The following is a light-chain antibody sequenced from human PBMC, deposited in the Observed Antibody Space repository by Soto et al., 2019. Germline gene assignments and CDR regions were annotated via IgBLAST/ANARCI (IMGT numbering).Light chain of an antibody. V-gene: IGLV1-40*01. CDR1: SYNIGAGYD. J-gene: IGLJ2*01. CDR2: GNS. Sequence: QSVLTQPPSVSGAPGQRVTISCTGSSYNIGAGYDVHWYQQLPGTAPKLLIYGNSNRPSGVPDRFFGSKSGTSASLAITGLQADEEADYYCQSYDSHLSVVFGGGTKLTVL. CDR3: QSYDSHLSVV.